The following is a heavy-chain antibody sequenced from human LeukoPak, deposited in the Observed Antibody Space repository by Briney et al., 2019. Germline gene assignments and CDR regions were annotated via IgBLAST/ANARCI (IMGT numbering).Heavy chain of an antibody. CDR3: ARVGGRYSPLGY. CDR2: IKQDGSEK. J-gene: IGHJ4*02. V-gene: IGHV3-7*01. Sequence: GGSLRLSCAASGFTFSSYWMSWLRQAPGKGLEWVANIKQDGSEKYYVDSVKGRFTISRDNAKNSLYLQMISLRAEDTAVYYCARVGGRYSPLGYWGQGTLVTVSS. D-gene: IGHD3-16*02. CDR1: GFTFSSYW.